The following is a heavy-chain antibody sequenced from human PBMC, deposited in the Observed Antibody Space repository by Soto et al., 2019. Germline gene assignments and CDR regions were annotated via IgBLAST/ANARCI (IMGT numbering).Heavy chain of an antibody. CDR3: ARHFSGVALSSAPRGGMDV. Sequence: SETLSLTCTVSGGSISSSSYYWGWIRQPPGKGLEWIGSIYYSGSTYYNPSLKSRVTISVDTSKNQFSLKLSSVTAADTAVYYCARHFSGVALSSAPRGGMDVWGQGTTVTVSS. D-gene: IGHD6-19*01. V-gene: IGHV4-39*01. CDR2: IYYSGST. CDR1: GGSISSSSYY. J-gene: IGHJ6*02.